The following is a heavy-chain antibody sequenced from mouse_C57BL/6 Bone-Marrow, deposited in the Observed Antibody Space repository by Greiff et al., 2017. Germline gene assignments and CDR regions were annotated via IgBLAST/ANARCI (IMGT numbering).Heavy chain of an antibody. CDR2: IWGGGST. CDR1: GFSLTSYG. CDR3: AKLRWGLPFAY. V-gene: IGHV2-9*01. Sequence: VQLQESGPGLVAPSPSLSITCTVSGFSLTSYGVDWVRQPPGKGLEWLGEIWGGGSTNYNSDLMSSLSISKDNSTSHVYLKMNRLHADDTAMYYCAKLRWGLPFAYWGQGTLVTVSA. J-gene: IGHJ3*01. D-gene: IGHD2-4*01.